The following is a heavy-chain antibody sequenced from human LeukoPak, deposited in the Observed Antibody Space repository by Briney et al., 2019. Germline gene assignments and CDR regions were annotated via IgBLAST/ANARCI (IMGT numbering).Heavy chain of an antibody. J-gene: IGHJ4*02. CDR3: AKERSRYCSGGTCYTFDY. CDR1: GFTFSSYV. Sequence: PGRSLRLSCAASGFTFSSYVMHWVRQAPGKGLEWVAIISYDGSNEYYADSVKGRFTISRDNSKNALYLQMNSLRAADTAVYYCAKERSRYCSGGTCYTFDYWGQGTLVTVSS. D-gene: IGHD2-15*01. V-gene: IGHV3-30*04. CDR2: ISYDGSNE.